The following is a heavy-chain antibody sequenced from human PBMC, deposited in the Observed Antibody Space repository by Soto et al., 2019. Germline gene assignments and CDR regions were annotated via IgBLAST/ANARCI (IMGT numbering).Heavy chain of an antibody. CDR2: ISYDGSNK. CDR1: GFTFSSYG. J-gene: IGHJ5*02. Sequence: AGGSLRLSCAASGFTFSSYGMHWVRQAPGKGLEWVAVISYDGSNKYYADSVKGRFTISRDNSKNTLYLQMNSLRAEDTAVYYCAKEDYYDSSGYYANWFDPWGQGTLVTVSS. D-gene: IGHD3-22*01. V-gene: IGHV3-30*18. CDR3: AKEDYYDSSGYYANWFDP.